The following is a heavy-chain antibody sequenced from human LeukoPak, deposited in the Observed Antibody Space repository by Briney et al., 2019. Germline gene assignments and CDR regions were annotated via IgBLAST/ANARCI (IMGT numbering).Heavy chain of an antibody. D-gene: IGHD2-2*02. CDR2: IIPILGIA. Sequence: GASVKVSCKASGGTFGSYTISWVRQAPGQGLEWMGRIIPILGIANYAQKFQGRVTITADKSTSTAYMELSSLRSEDTAVYYCARVRGHCSSTSCYTLSADYWGQGTLVTVSS. J-gene: IGHJ4*02. V-gene: IGHV1-69*02. CDR1: GGTFGSYT. CDR3: ARVRGHCSSTSCYTLSADY.